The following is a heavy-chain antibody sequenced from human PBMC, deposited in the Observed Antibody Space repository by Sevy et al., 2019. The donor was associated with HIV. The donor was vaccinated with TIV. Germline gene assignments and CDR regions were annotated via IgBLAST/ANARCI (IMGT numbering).Heavy chain of an antibody. J-gene: IGHJ4*02. Sequence: GGSLRLSCTASGFSFGDYAMNWVRQAPGKGLEWVAFLKNKARGGTLDHAASVKGRFTISRDDSKSIVYLQMNDLRTEETGVYYCTRWNGAQSIFDYWGQGALVTVSS. CDR1: GFSFGDYA. CDR3: TRWNGAQSIFDY. D-gene: IGHD1-1*01. V-gene: IGHV3-49*04. CDR2: LKNKARGGTL.